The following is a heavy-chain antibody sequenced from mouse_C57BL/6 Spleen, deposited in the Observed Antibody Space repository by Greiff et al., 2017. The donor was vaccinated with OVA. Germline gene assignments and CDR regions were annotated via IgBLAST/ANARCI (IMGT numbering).Heavy chain of an antibody. V-gene: IGHV5-17*01. D-gene: IGHD1-1*01. CDR1: GFTFSDYG. CDR2: ISSGSRTI. CDR3: ARDYGSSFGYFDV. Sequence: EVQLVESGGGLVKPGGSLKLSCAASGFTFSDYGMHWVRQAPEKGLEWVAYISSGSRTIYYADTVKGRFTISRDNAKNTLFLQMTSRRSEDTAMYYCARDYGSSFGYFDVWGTGTTVTVSS. J-gene: IGHJ1*03.